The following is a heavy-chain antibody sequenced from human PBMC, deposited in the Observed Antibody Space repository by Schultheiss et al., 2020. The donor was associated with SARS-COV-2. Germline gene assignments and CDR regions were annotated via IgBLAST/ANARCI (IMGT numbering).Heavy chain of an antibody. D-gene: IGHD6-13*01. V-gene: IGHV3-21*01. CDR3: ARDTGGSSSWPTYYFDY. CDR1: GFTFSSYS. Sequence: GGSLRLSCAASGFTFSSYSMNWVRQAPGKGLEWVSSISSSSSYIYYADSVKGRFTISRDNAKNSLYLQMNSLRAEDTAVYYCARDTGGSSSWPTYYFDYWGQGTLVTVSS. CDR2: ISSSSSYI. J-gene: IGHJ4*02.